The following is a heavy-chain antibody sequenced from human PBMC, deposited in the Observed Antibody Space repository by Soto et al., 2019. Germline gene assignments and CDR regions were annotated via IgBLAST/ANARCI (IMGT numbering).Heavy chain of an antibody. J-gene: IGHJ4*02. CDR3: ARPYYYDSSGSSPPYYFDY. CDR2: LHHSGKT. Sequence: PSETLSLICAVASGSISSGGSSWRWFRQPPGKGLERIGYLHHSGKTYCNPSHKSRVTISVPRPQNQFSLKLNCVTPQATTHDYCARPYYYDSSGSSPPYYFDYWGQGTLVTVSS. CDR1: SGSISSGGSS. D-gene: IGHD3-22*01. V-gene: IGHV4-30-2*01.